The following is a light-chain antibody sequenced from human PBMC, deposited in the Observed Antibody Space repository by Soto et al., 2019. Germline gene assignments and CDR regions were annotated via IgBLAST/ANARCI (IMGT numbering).Light chain of an antibody. Sequence: QSVLTQPPSASGTPGQRVTISCSGSSSNIGSYTVNWYQQLPGTAPKLLMYNNNQRPSGVPDRFSGSKSGTSASLAISGLQSEDEADYYCAAWDDSLNGVVFGGGTQVTVL. V-gene: IGLV1-44*01. CDR2: NNN. J-gene: IGLJ2*01. CDR1: SSNIGSYT. CDR3: AAWDDSLNGVV.